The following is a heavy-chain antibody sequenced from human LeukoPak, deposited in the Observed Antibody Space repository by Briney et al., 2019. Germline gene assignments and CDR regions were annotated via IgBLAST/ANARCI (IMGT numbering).Heavy chain of an antibody. Sequence: SETLSLTCAVYGGSFSGYYWSWIRQPPGKGLEWIGEINHSGSTNYNPSLKSRVTISVGTSKNQFSLKLSSVTAADTAVYYCARAGYSSSWYNAEYFQHWGQGTLVTVSS. CDR1: GGSFSGYY. D-gene: IGHD6-13*01. J-gene: IGHJ1*01. CDR2: INHSGST. CDR3: ARAGYSSSWYNAEYFQH. V-gene: IGHV4-34*01.